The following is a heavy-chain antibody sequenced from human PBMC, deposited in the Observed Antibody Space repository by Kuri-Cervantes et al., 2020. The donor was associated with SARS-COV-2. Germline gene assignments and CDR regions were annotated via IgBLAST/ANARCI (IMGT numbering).Heavy chain of an antibody. CDR3: ARSGVVTDYFDS. D-gene: IGHD2-21*02. Sequence: GESLKISCSVSGFTFGHYARHWVRQPPGKGLEWLSVVPYDGNTQYYADPVKSRFPISRDNAANNLYMQMDSLTYEDKAVYFCARSGVVTDYFDSWGQGTLVTVSS. CDR1: GFTFGHYA. V-gene: IGHV3-30*04. J-gene: IGHJ4*02. CDR2: VPYDGNTQ.